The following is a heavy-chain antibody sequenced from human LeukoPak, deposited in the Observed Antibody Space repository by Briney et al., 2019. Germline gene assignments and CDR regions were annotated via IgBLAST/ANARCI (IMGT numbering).Heavy chain of an antibody. J-gene: IGHJ4*02. V-gene: IGHV3-7*01. D-gene: IGHD1-26*01. Sequence: GGSLRLSCAASGFTFSSFWISWVRQAPGKGLEWVANIKTDGSENYYVDSVKGRFTISRDNAKNSLYLQMSSLRAEDTAVYYCASQKRGTGSHFANFGSWGQGTLVTVSS. CDR2: IKTDGSEN. CDR3: ASQKRGTGSHFANFGS. CDR1: GFTFSSFW.